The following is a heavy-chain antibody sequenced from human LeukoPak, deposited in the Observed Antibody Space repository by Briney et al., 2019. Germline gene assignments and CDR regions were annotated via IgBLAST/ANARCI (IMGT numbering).Heavy chain of an antibody. CDR3: AREIFSSSSEGFDY. CDR2: ISSSGSTI. J-gene: IGHJ4*02. V-gene: IGHV3-48*03. Sequence: SGGSLRLSCAASGFTFSSYEMNWVRQAPGKGLEWVSYISSSGSTIYYADSVKGRFTISRDNAKNSLYLQRNSLRAEDTAVYYCAREIFSSSSEGFDYWGQGTLVTVSS. CDR1: GFTFSSYE. D-gene: IGHD6-6*01.